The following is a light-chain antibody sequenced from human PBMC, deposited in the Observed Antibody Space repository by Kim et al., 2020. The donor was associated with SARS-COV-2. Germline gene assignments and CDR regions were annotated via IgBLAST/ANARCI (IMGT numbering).Light chain of an antibody. J-gene: IGLJ3*02. V-gene: IGLV10-54*01. Sequence: QAGLTQPPSVSKGLREAATLTCSGDNFNVANQGAAWLQQHQGHPPKLLSYRNNHRPSGISERFSASRTGNTASLTITGLQPEDEADYFCAAWDLSLSTWVFGGGTQLTVL. CDR3: AAWDLSLSTWV. CDR2: RNN. CDR1: NFNVANQG.